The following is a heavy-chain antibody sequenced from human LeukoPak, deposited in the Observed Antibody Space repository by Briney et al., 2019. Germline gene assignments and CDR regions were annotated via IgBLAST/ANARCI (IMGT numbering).Heavy chain of an antibody. CDR1: GYTFTSYG. D-gene: IGHD1-26*01. CDR2: INAYNGNT. Sequence: ASVKVSCKASGYTFTSYGISWVRQAPGQGLEWMGWINAYNGNTNYAQKLQGRVTMTTDTSTSTAYMELRSLRSDDTAVYYCARHQDLRYSGSYRDFDYWGQGTLVTVSS. J-gene: IGHJ4*02. V-gene: IGHV1-18*01. CDR3: ARHQDLRYSGSYRDFDY.